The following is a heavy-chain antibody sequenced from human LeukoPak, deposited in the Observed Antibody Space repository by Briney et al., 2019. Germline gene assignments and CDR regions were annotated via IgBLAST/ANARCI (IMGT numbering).Heavy chain of an antibody. CDR3: ARDFHTKIHVKSTGARFLEWLPRRSWFDP. Sequence: GGSLRLSCAASGFTFDDYGMSWVRQAPGKGLEWVSGINWNGGSTGYADSVKGRFTISRDNAKNSLYLQMNSLRAEDTALYHCARDFHTKIHVKSTGARFLEWLPRRSWFDPWGQGTLVTVSS. D-gene: IGHD3-3*01. V-gene: IGHV3-20*01. CDR2: INWNGGST. CDR1: GFTFDDYG. J-gene: IGHJ5*02.